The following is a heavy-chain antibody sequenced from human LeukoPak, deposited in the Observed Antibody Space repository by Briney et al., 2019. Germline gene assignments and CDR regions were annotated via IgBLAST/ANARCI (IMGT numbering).Heavy chain of an antibody. CDR3: AKDMGIELLNTDAFDI. J-gene: IGHJ3*02. CDR1: GFTFGTYA. D-gene: IGHD3-10*01. V-gene: IGHV3-9*01. CDR2: ISWNSGSI. Sequence: GGSLRLSCAASGFTFGTYAMSWVRQAPGKGLEWVSGISWNSGSIGYADSVKGRFTISRDNAKNSLYLQMNSLRAEDTALYYCAKDMGIELLNTDAFDIWGQGTMVTVSS.